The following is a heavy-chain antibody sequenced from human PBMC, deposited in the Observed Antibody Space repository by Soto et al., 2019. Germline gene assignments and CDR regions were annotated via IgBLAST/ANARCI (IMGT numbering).Heavy chain of an antibody. CDR3: ATSYGSGYRAFDY. CDR2: VNPIVSMS. J-gene: IGHJ4*02. D-gene: IGHD3-10*01. CDR1: GDTFNFYS. Sequence: QVQLVQSGAEVKRPGSSVKVSCKASGDTFNFYSINWVRQPPGLGLEWMGRVNPIVSMSNYAQRFQGRVTMTADKSTSTAYMELSGLRSEDTAIYYCATSYGSGYRAFDYWGQGALVTVSS. V-gene: IGHV1-69*04.